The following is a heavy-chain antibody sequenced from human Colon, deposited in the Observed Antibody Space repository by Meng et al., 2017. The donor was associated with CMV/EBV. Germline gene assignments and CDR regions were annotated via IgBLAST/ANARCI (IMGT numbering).Heavy chain of an antibody. Sequence: VCGCTTNRLGQQCVRRAASKGLEWVAVISYDETKKKYGDSVKGRFTISRDSYKNTLYLQMNSLRPEDTAIYYCGNVFHYDSRDYYDYWGQGTLVTVSS. D-gene: IGHD3-22*01. V-gene: IGHV3-30*18. CDR2: ISYDETKK. CDR1: GCTTNRLG. CDR3: GNVFHYDSRDYYDY. J-gene: IGHJ4*02.